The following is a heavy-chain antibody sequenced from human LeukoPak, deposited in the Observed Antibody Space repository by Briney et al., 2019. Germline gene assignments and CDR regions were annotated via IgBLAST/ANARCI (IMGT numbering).Heavy chain of an antibody. D-gene: IGHD3-22*01. CDR3: ARVWGYYDSSGYYLDAFDI. Sequence: SETLSLTCAVYGGSFSGYYWSWIRKPPGKGREWIGEINHSGSTNYNPSLKSRVTISVDTSKNQFSLKLSSVTAADTAVYYCARVWGYYDSSGYYLDAFDIWGQGTMVTVSS. V-gene: IGHV4-34*01. CDR2: INHSGST. CDR1: GGSFSGYY. J-gene: IGHJ3*02.